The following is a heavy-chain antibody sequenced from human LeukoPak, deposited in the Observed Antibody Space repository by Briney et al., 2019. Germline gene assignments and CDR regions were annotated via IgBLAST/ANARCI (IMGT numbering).Heavy chain of an antibody. J-gene: IGHJ5*02. Sequence: SETLSLTCAVYGGSFSGYYWSWIRQPPGKGLEWIGEINHSGSTNYNPSLKSRVTISVDTSKNQFSLKLSSVPAADTAVYYCARGHATLDYGDYVNWFDPWGQGTLVTVSS. CDR3: ARGHATLDYGDYVNWFDP. D-gene: IGHD4-17*01. V-gene: IGHV4-34*01. CDR2: INHSGST. CDR1: GGSFSGYY.